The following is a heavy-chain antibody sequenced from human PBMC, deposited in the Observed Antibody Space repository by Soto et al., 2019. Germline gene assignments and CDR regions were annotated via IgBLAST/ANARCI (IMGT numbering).Heavy chain of an antibody. CDR2: TSGSGGST. D-gene: IGHD2-2*01. CDR1: GFTFSNYP. CDR3: AKEQTHSQADTSSIFDY. V-gene: IGHV3-23*01. J-gene: IGHJ4*02. Sequence: VQLLESGGGFVEPGWSLRLSFVASGFTFSNYPMTWVRQAPGKGLEWVSSTSGSGGSTYYADSVKGRFTISRDNSKNKLYLQMNSLRAEDTAVYYCAKEQTHSQADTSSIFDYWGQGTLVIVSS.